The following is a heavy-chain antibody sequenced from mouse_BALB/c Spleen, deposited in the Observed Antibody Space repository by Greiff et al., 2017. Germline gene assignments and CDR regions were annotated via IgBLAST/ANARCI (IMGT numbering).Heavy chain of an antibody. D-gene: IGHD1-2*01. J-gene: IGHJ4*01. V-gene: IGHV2-9*02. CDR3: ARIQYYGYYAMDY. CDR2: IWAGGST. CDR1: GFSLTSYG. Sequence: QVQLKESGPGLVAPSQSLSITCTVSGFSLTSYGVHWVRQPPGKGLEWLGVIWAGGSTNYNSALMSRLSISKDNSKSQVFLKMNSLQTDDTAMYYCARIQYYGYYAMDYWGQGTSVTVSS.